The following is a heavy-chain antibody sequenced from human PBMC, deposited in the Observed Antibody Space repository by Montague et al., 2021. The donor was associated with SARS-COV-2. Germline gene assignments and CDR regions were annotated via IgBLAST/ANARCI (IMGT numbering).Heavy chain of an antibody. J-gene: IGHJ6*02. V-gene: IGHV4-59*12. CDR1: GDSISNYS. Sequence: SETLSLTCSVSGDSISNYSWSWIRQSPGKGLEWIGYIYYGGSTNYNPSLTSRVTISVDTSKNQVSLNLTSVTAADTAVYYCARPLRVTTVTSHMYHYAMDVWGQGTTVTVSS. CDR2: IYYGGST. D-gene: IGHD4-11*01. CDR3: ARPLRVTTVTSHMYHYAMDV.